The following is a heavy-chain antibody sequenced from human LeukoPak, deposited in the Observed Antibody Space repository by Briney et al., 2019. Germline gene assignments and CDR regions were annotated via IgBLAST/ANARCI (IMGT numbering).Heavy chain of an antibody. D-gene: IGHD6-19*01. Sequence: ASVKVSCKASGYTFTGYYMHWVRQAPGQGLEWMGWINAGNGNTKYSQKFQGRVTITRDTSASTAYMELSSLRSEDTAVYYCARSIAVAGTVDYWGQGTLVTVSS. CDR2: INAGNGNT. CDR1: GYTFTGYY. J-gene: IGHJ4*02. CDR3: ARSIAVAGTVDY. V-gene: IGHV1-3*01.